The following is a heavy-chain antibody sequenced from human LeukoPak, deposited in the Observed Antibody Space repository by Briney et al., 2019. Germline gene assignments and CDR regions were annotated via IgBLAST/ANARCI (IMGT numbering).Heavy chain of an antibody. V-gene: IGHV4-4*02. D-gene: IGHD1-26*01. CDR3: SRESGPFSPFGF. CDR2: ISLRGLT. CDR1: GGSISGTNW. Sequence: PSGTLSLTCGVSGGSISGTNWWSWVRQPPGQGLEWIGEISLRGLTNYNPSLRSRLTMSLDESKNQVSLNLTSVTAADTAVYYCSRESGPFSPFGFWGQGTLVSVHS. J-gene: IGHJ4*02.